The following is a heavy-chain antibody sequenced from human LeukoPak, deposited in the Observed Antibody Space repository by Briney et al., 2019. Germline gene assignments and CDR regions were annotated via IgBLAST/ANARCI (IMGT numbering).Heavy chain of an antibody. J-gene: IGHJ6*02. CDR2: INPSGGST. Sequence: GASVKVSCKASGYTFTSYYMHWVRQAPGQGLEWMGIINPSGGSTSYAQKFQGRVTMTRDTSTSTVYMELSSLRSEDTAVYYCARTYYDLLTGYYYYGMDVWGQGTTVTVSS. CDR1: GYTFTSYY. D-gene: IGHD3-9*01. CDR3: ARTYYDLLTGYYYYGMDV. V-gene: IGHV1-46*01.